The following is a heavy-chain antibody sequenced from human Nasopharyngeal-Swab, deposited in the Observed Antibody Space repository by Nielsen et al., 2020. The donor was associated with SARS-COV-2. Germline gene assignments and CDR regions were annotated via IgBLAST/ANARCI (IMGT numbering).Heavy chain of an antibody. CDR3: ARRYNSGWYGWFDP. V-gene: IGHV4-59*08. D-gene: IGHD6-19*01. CDR2: IYYSGGT. Sequence: GSLRLSCTVSGDSISNYYWSWIRQPPGKGLEWLGYIYYSGGTNYNPSFKSRVAISIDTSKNQFSLELSSVTAADTAIYYCARRYNSGWYGWFDPWGQGTPVTVSS. J-gene: IGHJ5*02. CDR1: GDSISNYY.